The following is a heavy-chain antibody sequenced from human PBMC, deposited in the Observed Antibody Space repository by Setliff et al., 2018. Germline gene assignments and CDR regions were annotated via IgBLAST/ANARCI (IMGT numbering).Heavy chain of an antibody. CDR1: GGSISSIYW. V-gene: IGHV4-4*02. CDR3: ARMSGFQYIDV. Sequence: SETLSLTCAVSGGSISSIYWWGWVRQPPGKGLQWIGEIYHSGRTFYNPSLKSRVTISVDTSKNHFSLSLTSVTAEDTAVYYCARMSGFQYIDVWDKGTTVTVSS. D-gene: IGHD3-3*01. J-gene: IGHJ6*03. CDR2: IYHSGRT.